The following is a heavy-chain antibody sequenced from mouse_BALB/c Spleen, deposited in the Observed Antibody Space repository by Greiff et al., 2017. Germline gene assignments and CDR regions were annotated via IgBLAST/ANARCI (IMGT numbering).Heavy chain of an antibody. Sequence: VQLKESGAELVRPGTSVKVSCKASGYAFTNYLIEWVKQRPGQGLEWIGVINPGSGGTNYNEKFKGKATLTADKSSSTAYMQLSSLTSDDSAVYFCARSTMITYAMDYWGQGTSVTVSS. D-gene: IGHD2-4*01. CDR1: GYAFTNYL. J-gene: IGHJ4*01. CDR2: INPGSGGT. V-gene: IGHV1-54*01. CDR3: ARSTMITYAMDY.